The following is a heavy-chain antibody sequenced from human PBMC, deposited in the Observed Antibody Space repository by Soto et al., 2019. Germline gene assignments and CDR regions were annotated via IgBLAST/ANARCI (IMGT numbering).Heavy chain of an antibody. J-gene: IGHJ4*02. D-gene: IGHD4-17*01. CDR3: AKDQLPDYGDYVGGFDY. CDR2: ISGSGGST. Sequence: PGGSLRLSCAASGFTFSSYAMSWVRQAPGKGLEWVSAISGSGGSTYYADSVKGRFTISRDNSKNTLYLQMNSLRAEDTAVYYCAKDQLPDYGDYVGGFDYWGKGTLVTVSS. CDR1: GFTFSSYA. V-gene: IGHV3-23*01.